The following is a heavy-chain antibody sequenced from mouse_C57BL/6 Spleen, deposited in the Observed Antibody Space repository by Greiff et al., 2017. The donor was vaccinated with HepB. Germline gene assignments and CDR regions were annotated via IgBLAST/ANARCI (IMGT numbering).Heavy chain of an antibody. CDR3: TTDYGSFYAMDY. CDR2: IDPENGDT. CDR1: GFNIKDDY. D-gene: IGHD1-1*01. Sequence: VQLQQSGAELVRPGASVKLSCTASGFNIKDDYMHWVKQRPEQGLEWIGWIDPENGDTEYASKFQGKATITADTSSNTAYLQLSSLTSEDTAVYYSTTDYGSFYAMDYWGQGTSVTVSS. V-gene: IGHV14-4*01. J-gene: IGHJ4*01.